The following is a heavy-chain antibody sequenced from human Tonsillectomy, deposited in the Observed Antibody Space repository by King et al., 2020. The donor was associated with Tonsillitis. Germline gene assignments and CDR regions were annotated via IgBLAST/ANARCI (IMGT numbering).Heavy chain of an antibody. Sequence: VQLVESGGGLVQPGGSLKLSCAASGFTFSASTMQWVRQASGKGLEWIGRIRSKADNYATAYAASLKGRFTISRDDSENTAYLQLNSLGTEDTAVYYCTRSMFYHDNYGHRYDAFDIWGQGTTVTVSS. CDR1: GFTFSAST. CDR3: TRSMFYHDNYGHRYDAFDI. V-gene: IGHV3-73*02. CDR2: IRSKADNYAT. J-gene: IGHJ3*02. D-gene: IGHD3-22*01.